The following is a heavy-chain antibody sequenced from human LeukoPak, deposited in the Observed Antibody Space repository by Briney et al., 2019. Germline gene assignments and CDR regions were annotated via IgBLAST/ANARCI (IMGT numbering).Heavy chain of an antibody. V-gene: IGHV4-59*01. CDR3: ARDSPYVWGSYRPFDY. CDR1: GGSISTYY. Sequence: SETLSLTCTVSGGSISTYYWSWIRQPPGKRLEWIGYIFHSGSTNYNPSLRGQVTISVDTSKNQFSLKLSSVTAADTAVCYCARDSPYVWGSYRPFDYWGQGTLVTVYS. J-gene: IGHJ4*02. D-gene: IGHD3-16*02. CDR2: IFHSGST.